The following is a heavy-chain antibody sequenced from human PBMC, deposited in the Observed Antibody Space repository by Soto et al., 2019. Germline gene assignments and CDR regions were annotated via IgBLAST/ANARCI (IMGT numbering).Heavy chain of an antibody. J-gene: IGHJ6*02. CDR2: ISSNGGST. V-gene: IGHV3-64D*06. CDR1: GFTFSSYA. D-gene: IGHD6-6*01. Sequence: PGVSLRLSFSASGFTFSSYAMHWFRQAPGKGLDYVSAISSNGGSTYYADSVKGRFTISRDNSKNTLYLQMSSLRAEDTAVYYCVAHSSSSEDPNHYYYGMDVWGQGTTVTVSS. CDR3: VAHSSSSEDPNHYYYGMDV.